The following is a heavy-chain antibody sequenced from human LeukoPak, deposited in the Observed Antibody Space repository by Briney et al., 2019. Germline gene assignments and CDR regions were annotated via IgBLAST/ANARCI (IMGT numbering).Heavy chain of an antibody. V-gene: IGHV3-9*01. CDR2: ISWNSGSI. D-gene: IGHD2-2*02. J-gene: IGHJ4*02. Sequence: GGSLRLSCAASGFTFDDYAMHWVRQAPGKGLEWVSGISWNSGSIGYADSVKGRFAISRDNNKNSLYLQMTSLRTEDTALYYCTKGSNTWPSLFDYWGQGTLVTVSS. CDR3: TKGSNTWPSLFDY. CDR1: GFTFDDYA.